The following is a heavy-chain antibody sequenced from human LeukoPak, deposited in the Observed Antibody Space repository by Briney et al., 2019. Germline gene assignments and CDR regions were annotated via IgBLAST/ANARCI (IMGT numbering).Heavy chain of an antibody. V-gene: IGHV1-24*01. Sequence: ASVKVSCKVSVYTLTELFMHWVRPAPGKGLEWMGGFDPEDGETIYAQKFQGRVTMTEDTSTDTAYMELSSLRSEDTAVYYCATVIGYDSSGYYYVLAFDIWGQGTMVTVSS. CDR1: VYTLTELF. CDR3: ATVIGYDSSGYYYVLAFDI. D-gene: IGHD3-22*01. J-gene: IGHJ3*02. CDR2: FDPEDGET.